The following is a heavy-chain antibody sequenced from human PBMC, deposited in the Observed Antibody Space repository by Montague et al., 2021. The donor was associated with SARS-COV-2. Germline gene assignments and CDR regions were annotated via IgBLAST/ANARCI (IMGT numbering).Heavy chain of an antibody. CDR1: GFSLNTSGMC. CDR3: ARSYGDYRDSYFDY. D-gene: IGHD4-17*01. CDR2: IDWXXXQ. J-gene: IGHJ4*02. Sequence: PALVKPTQTLTLTCTFSGFSLNTSGMCVSWIRQPPGKALEWLALIDWXXXQYYSTSLKTRLTISKDTSKNQVVFTMTNMDPIDTATYYCARSYGDYRDSYFDYWGQGTLVTVSS. V-gene: IGHV2-70*01.